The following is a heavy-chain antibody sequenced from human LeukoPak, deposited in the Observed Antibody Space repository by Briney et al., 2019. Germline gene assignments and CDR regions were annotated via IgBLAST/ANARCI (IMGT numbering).Heavy chain of an antibody. D-gene: IGHD6-13*01. CDR2: IYNSGST. CDR3: ALSDYSSSWQSNWFDP. CDR1: GGSISSSNSY. Sequence: SETLSLTCTVYGGSISSSNSYWTWIRQPPGKGPAWIGSIYNSGSTYYNPSLKSRVTISVDTSKNQFSLKLRSVTAADTAIYYCALSDYSSSWQSNWFDPWGQGTLVTVSS. V-gene: IGHV4-39*01. J-gene: IGHJ5*02.